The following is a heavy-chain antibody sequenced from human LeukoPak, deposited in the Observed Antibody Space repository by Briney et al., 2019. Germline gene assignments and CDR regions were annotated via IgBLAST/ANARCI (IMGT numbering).Heavy chain of an antibody. D-gene: IGHD3-22*01. CDR1: SGSIRNSNYY. J-gene: IGHJ6*03. Sequence: SETLSLTCTVSSGSIRNSNYYWGWIRQPPGKGLEWIGSVFYDGSSDYSPSLKSRVTISVDTSKNQFSLKLSSVTAADTAVYYCARSSEGRYYYDSSGYSYYYYYMDVWGKGTTVTISS. V-gene: IGHV4-39*07. CDR3: ARSSEGRYYYDSSGYSYYYYYMDV. CDR2: VFYDGSS.